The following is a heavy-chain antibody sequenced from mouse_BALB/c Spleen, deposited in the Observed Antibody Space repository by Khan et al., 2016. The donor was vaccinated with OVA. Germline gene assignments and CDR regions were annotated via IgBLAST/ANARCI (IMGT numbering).Heavy chain of an antibody. J-gene: IGHJ4*01. CDR2: IWVSGSK. V-gene: IGHV2-6-5*01. CDR1: GFSLTDYA. CDR3: ARDPPDYSMDY. Sequence: VQLQESGPGLVAPSQSLSITCTVSGFSLTDYAVSWIRQPPGKGLEWLGVIWVSGSKYYNSVLKPRLSISKDNSTSQVFLKMNSLQTADTSVYFCARDPPDYSMDYWGQGTSVTVSS.